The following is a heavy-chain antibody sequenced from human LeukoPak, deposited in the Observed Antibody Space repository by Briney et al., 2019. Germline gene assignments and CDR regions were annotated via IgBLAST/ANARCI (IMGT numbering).Heavy chain of an antibody. CDR2: ISGSGGST. Sequence: GGSLRLSCAASGFTFSSYAMSWVRQAPGKGLEWVSAISGSGGSTYYADSVKGRFTISRDNSKNTLYLQMNSLRAEDTAVYYCAVRWYYDSWSGYRLPYYFDYWGQGTLVTISS. CDR3: AVRWYYDSWSGYRLPYYFDY. D-gene: IGHD3-3*01. CDR1: GFTFSSYA. J-gene: IGHJ4*02. V-gene: IGHV3-23*01.